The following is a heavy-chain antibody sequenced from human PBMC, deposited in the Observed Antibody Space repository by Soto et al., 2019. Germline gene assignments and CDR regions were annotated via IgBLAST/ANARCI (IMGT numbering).Heavy chain of an antibody. J-gene: IGHJ4*02. V-gene: IGHV1-18*01. D-gene: IGHD3-10*01. CDR1: GYTFTSYG. Sequence: GASVKVSCKASGYTFTSYGISWVRQAPGQGLEWMGWISAYNGNTNYAQKLQGRVTMTTDTSTSTAYMELRSLRSDDTAVYYCASSDQVLLWFGSLDYWGQGNLVTVSS. CDR2: ISAYNGNT. CDR3: ASSDQVLLWFGSLDY.